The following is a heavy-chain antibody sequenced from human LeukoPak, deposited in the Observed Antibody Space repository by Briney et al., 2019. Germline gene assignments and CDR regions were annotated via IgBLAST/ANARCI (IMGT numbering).Heavy chain of an antibody. CDR2: ISGSGGSK. V-gene: IGHV3-23*01. D-gene: IGHD3/OR15-3a*01. CDR1: GFTFSSYA. CDR3: AKDGLAWFDA. J-gene: IGHJ5*02. Sequence: PGGSLRLSCAASGFTFSSYAMSWVRQAPGKGLEWVSAISGSGGSKYYADSVKGRFTIYRDNSKNTLHLKMNSLRSEDTTVYYCAKDGLAWFDAWGQGTLVTVSS.